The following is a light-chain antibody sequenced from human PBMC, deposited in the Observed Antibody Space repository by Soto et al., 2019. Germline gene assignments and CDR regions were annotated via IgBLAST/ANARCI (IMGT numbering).Light chain of an antibody. CDR3: FSYATTGTDV. V-gene: IGLV2-14*02. CDR1: NSDVGTHNL. J-gene: IGLJ1*01. CDR2: EGT. Sequence: QSALTQPASVSGSPGQSITISCTGTNSDVGTHNLVSWYQQHPGKAPKLIIYEGTKRPSGVSNRFAGSKSGNTASLTISGLQAEDETDYYCFSYATTGTDVFGTATKVTVL.